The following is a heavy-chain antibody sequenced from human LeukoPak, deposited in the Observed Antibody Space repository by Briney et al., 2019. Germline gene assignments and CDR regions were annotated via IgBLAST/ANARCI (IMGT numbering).Heavy chain of an antibody. D-gene: IGHD3-3*01. V-gene: IGHV1-24*01. CDR1: GYTLTELS. CDR2: FDPEDGET. CDR3: ATMRFLEWLYYFQH. Sequence: ASVKVSCKVSGYTLTELSMHWVGQAPGKGLEWMGGFDPEDGETIYAQKFQGRVTMTEDTSTDTAYMELSSLRSEDTAVYYCATMRFLEWLYYFQHWGQGTLVTVSS. J-gene: IGHJ1*01.